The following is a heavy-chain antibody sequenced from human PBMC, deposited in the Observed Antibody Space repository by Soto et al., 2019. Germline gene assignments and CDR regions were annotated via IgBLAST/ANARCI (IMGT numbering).Heavy chain of an antibody. V-gene: IGHV5-10-1*01. J-gene: IGHJ6*02. CDR2: IDPSDSET. CDR1: GYSFAGYW. Sequence: PGESLKISCKGSGYSFAGYWITWVRQMPGKGLEWMGRIDPSDSETYYSPSFRGHVTISADKSISTAYLQWSSLRASDTAMYYCARHLYSGYDSTWGYYGMDVWGQGTTVTVSS. D-gene: IGHD5-12*01. CDR3: ARHLYSGYDSTWGYYGMDV.